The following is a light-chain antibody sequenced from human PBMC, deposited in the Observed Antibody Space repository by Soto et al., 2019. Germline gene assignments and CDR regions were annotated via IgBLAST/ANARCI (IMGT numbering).Light chain of an antibody. CDR2: TAS. Sequence: DIQMTQSPSSLSASVGDRVTITCRASQNIDSYLNWYQQKPGKAPRLLTYTASTLQSGVPSRFSGSGSGTDFTLTISSLQPKDFATYFCQQSYRTPWTFGQGTKVEIK. J-gene: IGKJ1*01. V-gene: IGKV1-39*01. CDR1: QNIDSY. CDR3: QQSYRTPWT.